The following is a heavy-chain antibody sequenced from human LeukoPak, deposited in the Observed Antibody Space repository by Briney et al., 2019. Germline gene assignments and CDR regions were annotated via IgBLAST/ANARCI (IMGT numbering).Heavy chain of an antibody. D-gene: IGHD4-23*01. CDR3: ARDNSVEDTAWWFDP. CDR1: GYTFTSYY. J-gene: IGHJ5*02. Sequence: ASVKVSCTASGYTFTSYYMHCVRQGPGQGLEWMGIINPSGGSTSYAQKFQGRVTMTRDTSTSTVYMELSSLRSADTAVYYCARDNSVEDTAWWFDPWGQGTLVTVSS. CDR2: INPSGGST. V-gene: IGHV1-46*01.